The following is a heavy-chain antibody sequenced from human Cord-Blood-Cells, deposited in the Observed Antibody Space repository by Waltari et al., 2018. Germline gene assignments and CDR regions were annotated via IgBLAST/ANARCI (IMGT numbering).Heavy chain of an antibody. J-gene: IGHJ4*02. Sequence: QLQLQQWGAGLLKPSETLSLTCAVYGGSFSGYYWSWIRQPPGKGLAWIGEINHSGSTNYNPSLKSRVTISVDTSKNQFSLKLSSVTAADTAVYYCARVPNPHPHYGGDYWGQGTMVTVSS. V-gene: IGHV4-34*01. CDR3: ARVPNPHPHYGGDY. D-gene: IGHD4-17*01. CDR1: GGSFSGYY. CDR2: INHSGST.